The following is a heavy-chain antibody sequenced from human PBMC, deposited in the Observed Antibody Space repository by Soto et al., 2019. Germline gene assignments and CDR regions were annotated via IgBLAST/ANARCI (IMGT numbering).Heavy chain of an antibody. CDR2: IIPIFGTA. CDR1: GGTFSSYA. Sequence: SVKVSCKASGGTFSSYAISWVRQGPGQGLEWMGGIIPIFGTANYAQKFQGRVTITADESTSTAYMELSSLRSEDTAVYYCARNAYYYDSSGYPTTGDYWGQGTLVTVSS. CDR3: ARNAYYYDSSGYPTTGDY. J-gene: IGHJ4*02. D-gene: IGHD3-22*01. V-gene: IGHV1-69*13.